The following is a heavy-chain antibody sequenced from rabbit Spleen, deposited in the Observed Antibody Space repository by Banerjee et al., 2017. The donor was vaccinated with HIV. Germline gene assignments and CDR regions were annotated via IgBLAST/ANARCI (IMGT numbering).Heavy chain of an antibody. D-gene: IGHD6-1*01. Sequence: QEQLEESGGGLVTPGGSLTLTCKASGFDLSSYYDMCWVRQAPGKGLEWIACINIVTGKSVYASWAKGRFTITRSTSLNTVTLQLNSLTAADTATYFCARDTVYAAYAGFGHATLHYFDLWGQGTLVTVS. CDR1: GFDLSSYYD. CDR2: INIVTGKS. V-gene: IGHV1S43*01. J-gene: IGHJ4*01. CDR3: ARDTVYAAYAGFGHATLHYFDL.